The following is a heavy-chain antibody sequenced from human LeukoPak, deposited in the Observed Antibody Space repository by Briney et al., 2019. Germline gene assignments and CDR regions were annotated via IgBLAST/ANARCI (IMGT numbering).Heavy chain of an antibody. CDR1: VFSFSHYA. Sequence: GGSLRLSCAGSVFSFSHYAINWVRQAPGKGLEWVSSITSSSDYIYYADSVKGRFTISRDNAKNLLFLQMNSLRAEDTAVYYCARDYPYSYYMNVWGNGTTVTVSS. CDR3: ARDYPYSYYMNV. V-gene: IGHV3-21*01. D-gene: IGHD4-11*01. CDR2: ITSSSDYI. J-gene: IGHJ6*03.